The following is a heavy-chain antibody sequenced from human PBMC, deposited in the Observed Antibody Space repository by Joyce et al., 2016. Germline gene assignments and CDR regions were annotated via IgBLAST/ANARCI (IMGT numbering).Heavy chain of an antibody. CDR1: GDSFTTGGYA. Sequence: QLLLQESGPGLVKTSQTLSPTCAVSGDSFTTGGYAWNWIRQPPGKGLEWIGNIYHRGNTNFTPSLQSRVTISLDRSESQFSLKLSSVSAADTAIYYCARAPRGPGYFDSWGQGTLVTVSS. D-gene: IGHD3-10*01. CDR2: IYHRGNT. V-gene: IGHV4-30-2*01. J-gene: IGHJ4*02. CDR3: ARAPRGPGYFDS.